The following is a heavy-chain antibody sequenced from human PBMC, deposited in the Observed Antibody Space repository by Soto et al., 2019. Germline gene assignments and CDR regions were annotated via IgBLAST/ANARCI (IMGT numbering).Heavy chain of an antibody. CDR1: GFTFSSYA. J-gene: IGHJ6*02. Sequence: SLRLSCAASGFTFSSYAMSWVRQAPGKGLEWVSAISGSGGSTYYADSVKGRFTISRDNSKNTLYLQMNSLRAEDTAVYYCAKEGTCSGGSCWGYYYGMDVWGQGTTVTVSS. D-gene: IGHD2-15*01. CDR2: ISGSGGST. V-gene: IGHV3-23*01. CDR3: AKEGTCSGGSCWGYYYGMDV.